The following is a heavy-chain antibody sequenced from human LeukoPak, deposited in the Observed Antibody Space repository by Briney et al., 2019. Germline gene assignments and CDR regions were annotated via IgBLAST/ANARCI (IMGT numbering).Heavy chain of an antibody. CDR3: ARVPYDILTGYLTFYFDY. J-gene: IGHJ4*02. CDR1: GFTFSSYA. D-gene: IGHD3-9*01. Sequence: GGSLRLSCAASGFTFSSYAMSWVRQAPGKGLEWVSAISGSGGSTYYADSVKGRFTISRDNSKNTLYLQMNSLRAEDTAVYYCARVPYDILTGYLTFYFDYWGQGTLVTVSS. CDR2: ISGSGGST. V-gene: IGHV3-23*01.